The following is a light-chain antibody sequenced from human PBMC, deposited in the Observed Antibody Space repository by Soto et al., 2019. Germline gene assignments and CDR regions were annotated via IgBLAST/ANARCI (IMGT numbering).Light chain of an antibody. CDR1: NSDVGSYNV. Sequence: QSALTQPASVSGSPGQSITISCTTTNSDVGSYNVVSWYQQHPGKAPKLIIYEGSKWPSGVSNRFAGSKSGNTASLTISGLQAEDEADYYCCAYVGSSPDVVGTGTKLTVL. CDR3: CAYVGSSPDV. J-gene: IGLJ1*01. V-gene: IGLV2-23*01. CDR2: EGS.